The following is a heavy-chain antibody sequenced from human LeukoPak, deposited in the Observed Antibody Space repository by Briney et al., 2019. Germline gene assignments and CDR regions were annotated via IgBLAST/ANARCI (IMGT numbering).Heavy chain of an antibody. D-gene: IGHD1-7*01. CDR1: GFSFGTHT. V-gene: IGHV3-21*01. CDR3: ARSGRRELLRTYFDY. Sequence: GGSLRLSCAASGFSFGTHTMNWVRQAPGKGLEWVSSISSSSSYKYYADSVKGRFTISRDNSKNTLFLQMNSLRAEDTAVYYCARSGRRELLRTYFDYWGQGTLVTVSS. CDR2: ISSSSSYK. J-gene: IGHJ4*02.